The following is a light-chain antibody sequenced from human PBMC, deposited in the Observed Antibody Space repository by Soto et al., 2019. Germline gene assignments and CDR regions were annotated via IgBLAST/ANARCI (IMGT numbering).Light chain of an antibody. J-gene: IGKJ4*01. Sequence: DVVMTQSPLSLPVTLGQPASFSCRSSQSLVYSDGNNSLNWFQQRPGKSPRRLIYKVSYRDSGVPERFSGSGSCTNFTLKISRMEADDVGPYYCMHCTHWPPLNFGGGTKVEI. CDR3: MHCTHWPPLN. CDR2: KVS. V-gene: IGKV2-30*01. CDR1: QSLVYSDGNNS.